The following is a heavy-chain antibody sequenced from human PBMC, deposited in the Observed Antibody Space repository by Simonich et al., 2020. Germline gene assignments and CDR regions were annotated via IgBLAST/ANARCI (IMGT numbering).Heavy chain of an antibody. V-gene: IGHV3-9*01. J-gene: IGHJ1*01. D-gene: IGHD6-13*01. Sequence: EVQLVESGGGLVQPGRSLRLSCAASGFTFDDYAMHWVRQAPGKGLGVVSGNSWKSGSIGYADSVKGRFTISRDNAKNALYRQMNRLRAEDTALYYCAKDVAAAGTEYFQHWGQGTLVTVSS. CDR3: AKDVAAAGTEYFQH. CDR1: GFTFDDYA. CDR2: NSWKSGSI.